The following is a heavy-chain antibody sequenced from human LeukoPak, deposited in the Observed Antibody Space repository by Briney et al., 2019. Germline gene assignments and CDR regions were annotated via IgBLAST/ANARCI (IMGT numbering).Heavy chain of an antibody. Sequence: GGSLRPSCAASGFTFSSYAMSWVRQAPGKGLEWVSAISGSGGSTYYADSVKGRFTISRDNSKNTLYLQMNSLRAEDTAVYYCAFTYYYDSSGYAFDYWGQGTLVTVSS. CDR1: GFTFSSYA. D-gene: IGHD3-22*01. CDR3: AFTYYYDSSGYAFDY. J-gene: IGHJ4*02. CDR2: ISGSGGST. V-gene: IGHV3-23*01.